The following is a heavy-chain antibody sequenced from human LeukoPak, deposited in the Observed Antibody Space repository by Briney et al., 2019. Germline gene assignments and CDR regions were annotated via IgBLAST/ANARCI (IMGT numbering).Heavy chain of an antibody. V-gene: IGHV4-59*01. CDR1: GGSISSYY. Sequence: PSETLSLTCTVSGGSISSYYWSWIRQPPGKGLEWIGYIYYSGSTNYNPSLKSRVTISVDTSKNQFSLKLSFVTAADTAVYYCARDRYGSGDIDYWGQGTLVTVSS. J-gene: IGHJ4*02. CDR2: IYYSGST. CDR3: ARDRYGSGDIDY. D-gene: IGHD3-10*01.